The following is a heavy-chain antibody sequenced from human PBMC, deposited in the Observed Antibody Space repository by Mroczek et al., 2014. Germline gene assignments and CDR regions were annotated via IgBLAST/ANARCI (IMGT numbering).Heavy chain of an antibody. CDR1: GGTFSSYA. D-gene: IGHD2/OR15-2a*01. Sequence: QVQLVQSGAEVKKPGPSVKVSCKASGGTFSSYAISWVRQAPGQGLEWMGGIIPIFGTANYAQKFQGRVTITADEPTSTAYMGLSSLRSEDTAVYYCNIGQQLRHYYYYMDVWGKGATVTVSS. J-gene: IGHJ6*03. V-gene: IGHV1-69*12. CDR3: NIGQQLRHYYYYMDV. CDR2: IIPIFGTA.